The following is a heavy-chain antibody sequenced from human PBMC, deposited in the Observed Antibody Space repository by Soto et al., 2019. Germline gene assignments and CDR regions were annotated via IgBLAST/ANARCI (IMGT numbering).Heavy chain of an antibody. CDR1: GGAFTNYS. V-gene: IGHV1-69*06. Sequence: QVHLLQSGAEVKKPGSSLTVSCKVSGGAFTNYSLNWVRHSPGQGLEWLVGSIPLHNTSNYSLKFVGRLSVTAVISSSTVYMHLSGLTSGDTATYYSASWSVWTPLSFHGMDVWGQGTTVTVSS. J-gene: IGHJ6*02. CDR3: ASWSVWTPLSFHGMDV. CDR2: SIPLHNTS. D-gene: IGHD1-1*01.